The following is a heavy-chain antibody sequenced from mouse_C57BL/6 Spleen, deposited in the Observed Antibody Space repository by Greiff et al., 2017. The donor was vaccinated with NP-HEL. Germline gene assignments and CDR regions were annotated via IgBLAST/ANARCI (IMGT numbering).Heavy chain of an antibody. D-gene: IGHD1-1*01. CDR1: GFTFSDYG. Sequence: EVKLVESGGGLVQPGGSLKLSCAASGFTFSDYGMAWVRQAPRKGPEWVAFISNLAYSIYYEDTVTGRFTLSRENATNTLYLEMSSLRSEDTAMYYCARECISHQAWFAYWGQGTLVTVSA. CDR2: ISNLAYSI. CDR3: ARECISHQAWFAY. V-gene: IGHV5-15*04. J-gene: IGHJ3*01.